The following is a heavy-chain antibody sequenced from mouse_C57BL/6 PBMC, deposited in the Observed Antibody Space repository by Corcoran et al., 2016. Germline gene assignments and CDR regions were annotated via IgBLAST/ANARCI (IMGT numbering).Heavy chain of an antibody. J-gene: IGHJ2*01. V-gene: IGHV9-3*01. CDR1: GYTFTTYG. CDR3: ARSEGYYFDY. CDR2: INTYSGVP. Sequence: IQLVQSGPELKKPGETVKISCKASGYTFTTYGTSWVKQAPGKGLKWMGWINTYSGVPTYADDFKGRFAFSLETSASTAYLQINNLKNEDTATYFGARSEGYYFDYCGQGTTLTVSS.